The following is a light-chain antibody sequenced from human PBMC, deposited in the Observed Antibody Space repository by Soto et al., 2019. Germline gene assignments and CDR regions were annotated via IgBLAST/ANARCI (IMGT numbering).Light chain of an antibody. CDR1: QSVSSSY. CDR3: QQYGSSPAWT. CDR2: GAS. J-gene: IGKJ1*01. V-gene: IGKV3-20*01. Sequence: EIVLTQSPGTLSLSPGERATLSCRASQSVSSSYLAWYQQKPGQAPRLLIYGASSRATGIPGRFSGSGSGTDFTLTISRLEPEDFAVYYCQQYGSSPAWTFGQGTNVDIK.